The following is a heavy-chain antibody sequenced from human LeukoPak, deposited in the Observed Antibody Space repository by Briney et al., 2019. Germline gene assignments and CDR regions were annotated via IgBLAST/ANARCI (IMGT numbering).Heavy chain of an antibody. Sequence: SETLSLTCTVSGGSISSYYWSWIRQPPGKGLEWIGYIYYSGSTNYNPSLKSRVTISVDRSKNQFSLKLSSVTAADTAVYYCARDQRIAARPYYYYYYMDVWGKGTTVTVSS. D-gene: IGHD6-6*01. V-gene: IGHV4-59*01. CDR1: GGSISSYY. CDR3: ARDQRIAARPYYYYYYMDV. CDR2: IYYSGST. J-gene: IGHJ6*03.